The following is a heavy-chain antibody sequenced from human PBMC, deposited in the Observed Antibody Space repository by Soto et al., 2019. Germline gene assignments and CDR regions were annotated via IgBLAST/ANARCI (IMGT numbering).Heavy chain of an antibody. CDR3: VTSLNYDFWRDGGRHYYFDY. CDR1: GGSISSFY. CDR2: IYSGGRN. D-gene: IGHD3-3*01. V-gene: IGHV4-4*07. J-gene: IGHJ4*02. Sequence: PSETLSLTCTVSGGSISSFYWSWIRQPAGKGLEWIGRIYSGGRNNYNPSLKSRVTMSVDTSKNQFSLRLSSVTAADTAVYFCVTSLNYDFWRDGGRHYYFDYWGQGTLVTVSS.